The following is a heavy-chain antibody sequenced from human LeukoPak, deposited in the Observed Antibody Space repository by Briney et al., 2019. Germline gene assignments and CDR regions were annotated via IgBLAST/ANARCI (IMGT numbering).Heavy chain of an antibody. D-gene: IGHD3-22*01. CDR1: GYTFTSYD. CDR3: ARDPSYYDSSGYYISDY. V-gene: IGHV1-8*01. J-gene: IGHJ4*02. Sequence: ASVKVSCKASGYTFTSYDINWVRQATGQGLEWMGWMNPNSGNTGYAQKFQGRVTMTRNTSISTAYMELSSLRSEDTAVYYCARDPSYYDSSGYYISDYWGQGTLVTVSS. CDR2: MNPNSGNT.